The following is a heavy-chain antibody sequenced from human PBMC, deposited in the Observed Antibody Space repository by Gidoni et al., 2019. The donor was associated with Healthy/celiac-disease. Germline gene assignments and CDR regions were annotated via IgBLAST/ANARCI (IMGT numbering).Heavy chain of an antibody. Sequence: EVQLVESGGGLIQPGGSLRLSWAASGCTVSSNYMSWVRQAPGKGLEWVSVIYSGGSTYYADSVKGRFTISRDNSKNTLYLQMNSLSAEDTAVYYCASQRGYSYGYNYWGQGTLVTVSS. V-gene: IGHV3-53*01. J-gene: IGHJ4*02. D-gene: IGHD5-18*01. CDR2: IYSGGST. CDR1: GCTVSSNY. CDR3: ASQRGYSYGYNY.